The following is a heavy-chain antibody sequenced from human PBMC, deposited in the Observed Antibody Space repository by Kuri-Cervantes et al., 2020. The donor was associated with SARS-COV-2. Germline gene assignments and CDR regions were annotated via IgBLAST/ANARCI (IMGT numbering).Heavy chain of an antibody. V-gene: IGHV3-20*04. Sequence: GGSLRLSCAASGFTLSGYGMSWVRQAPGKGLEWVSDIRWNGGSTSYADSVKGRFTISRDNAKNSLYLQMNSLSAEDTAVYYCAKSGECIGTRYFWGASDFDYWGQGTLVTVSS. CDR2: IRWNGGST. J-gene: IGHJ4*03. CDR1: GFTLSGYG. CDR3: AKSGECIGTRYFWGASDFDY. D-gene: IGHD2-2*01.